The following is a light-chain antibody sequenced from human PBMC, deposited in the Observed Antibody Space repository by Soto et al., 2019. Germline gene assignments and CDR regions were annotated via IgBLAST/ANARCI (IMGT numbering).Light chain of an antibody. Sequence: QSVLPQPPSVSAAPGQRVTISCSGSSSNIENNPVSWYQQLPGTVPRLLIHDNDKRPSGIPDRFSGSKSGTSATLGITGLQTGDEADYYCGTWDSSLSAGVFGGGTKLTVL. CDR3: GTWDSSLSAGV. J-gene: IGLJ2*01. CDR2: DND. CDR1: SSNIENNP. V-gene: IGLV1-51*01.